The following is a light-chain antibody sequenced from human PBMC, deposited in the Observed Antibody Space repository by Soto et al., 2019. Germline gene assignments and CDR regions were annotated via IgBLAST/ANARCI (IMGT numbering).Light chain of an antibody. CDR3: QQRSNWST. CDR1: QSVSSY. Sequence: EIVLTQSPATLSLSPGERATLSCRASQSVSSYLAWYQQKPGQVPRLLIYEASNRATGIPARFSGSGSGTDFTLTISSLEPEDSAVYYCQQRSNWSTFGQGTRLEIK. CDR2: EAS. V-gene: IGKV3-11*01. J-gene: IGKJ5*01.